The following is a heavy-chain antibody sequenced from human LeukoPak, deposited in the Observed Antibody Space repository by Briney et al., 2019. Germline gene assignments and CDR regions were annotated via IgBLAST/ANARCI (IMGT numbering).Heavy chain of an antibody. CDR3: TRVDCSGASCYGEGWFDP. V-gene: IGHV3-49*03. CDR2: IRSKGYGGTT. J-gene: IGHJ5*02. D-gene: IGHD2-15*01. CDR1: GFTFGDYA. Sequence: GGALRLSCTASGFTFGDYAMSWFRQAPGKGLEWVGFIRSKGYGGTTEYAASVKGRFTISRDDSKSIAYLQMNSLKTEDTAVYYCTRVDCSGASCYGEGWFDPWGQGTLVTVSS.